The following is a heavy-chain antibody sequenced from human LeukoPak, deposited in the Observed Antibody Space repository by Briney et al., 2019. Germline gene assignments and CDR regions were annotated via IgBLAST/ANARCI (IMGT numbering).Heavy chain of an antibody. CDR3: AKDASGYTYGYDAFDV. J-gene: IGHJ3*01. Sequence: GGSLRLSCAASGFTFSSYAMSWVRQAPGRGLDGVSAISNVCGSTYYADYVNGRFTISRDNSKNTLSLQMNSLRDEDTAVYYCAKDASGYTYGYDAFDVWGQGTMVTVSS. CDR1: GFTFSSYA. V-gene: IGHV3-23*01. CDR2: ISNVCGST. D-gene: IGHD5-18*01.